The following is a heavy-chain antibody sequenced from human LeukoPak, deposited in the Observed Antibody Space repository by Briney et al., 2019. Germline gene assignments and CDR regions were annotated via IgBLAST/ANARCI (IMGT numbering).Heavy chain of an antibody. D-gene: IGHD3-22*01. J-gene: IGHJ3*02. V-gene: IGHV1-18*01. Sequence: KVSCKASGGTFSSYAISWVRQAPGQGLEWMGWISAYNGNTNYAQKLQGRVTMTTDTSTSTAYMELRSLRSDDTAVYYCARDLYDSSGNDAFDIWGQGTMVTVSS. CDR1: GGTFSSYA. CDR3: ARDLYDSSGNDAFDI. CDR2: ISAYNGNT.